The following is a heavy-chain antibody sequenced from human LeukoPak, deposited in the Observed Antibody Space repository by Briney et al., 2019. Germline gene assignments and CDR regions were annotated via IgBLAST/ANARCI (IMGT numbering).Heavy chain of an antibody. D-gene: IGHD2-8*01. CDR2: IAYDGNNK. CDR1: GLTFNRYG. J-gene: IGHJ4*02. V-gene: IGHV3-30*18. CDR3: AKMVREFYTISYYFDY. Sequence: PGRSPRLSCAASGLTFNRYGMHWVRQAPGKGLEWVAVIAYDGNNKYYGDSVKGRFTISRDNSKNTLYLQMNSLRAEDTAVYYCAKMVREFYTISYYFDYWGQGTLVTVSS.